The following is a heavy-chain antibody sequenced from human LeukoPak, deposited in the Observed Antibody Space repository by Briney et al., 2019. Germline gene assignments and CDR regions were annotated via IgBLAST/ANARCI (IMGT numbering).Heavy chain of an antibody. CDR3: VSFYETY. J-gene: IGHJ4*02. V-gene: IGHV3-74*01. D-gene: IGHD2-2*01. Sequence: GGSLRLSCAASGNYWMHWVRQAPGKGLVWVSHVNSDGSWTGYADSVKGRFTISKDNAKNMVYLHMNSLRVDDTAVYYCVSFYETYWGRGTLVTVSS. CDR2: VNSDGSWT. CDR1: GNYW.